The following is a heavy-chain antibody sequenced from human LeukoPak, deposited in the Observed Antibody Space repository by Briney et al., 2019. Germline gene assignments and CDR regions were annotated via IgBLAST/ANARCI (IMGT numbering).Heavy chain of an antibody. V-gene: IGHV1-2*02. Sequence: GASVKVSCKASGYTFTGYYMHWVRQAPGQGLEWMGWINPNSGGTNYAQKLQGRVTMTTDTSTSTAYMELRSLRSDDTAVYYCAREGGNIAYCGGDCYSAKLFDYWGQGTLVTVSS. CDR1: GYTFTGYY. J-gene: IGHJ4*02. D-gene: IGHD2-21*02. CDR3: AREGGNIAYCGGDCYSAKLFDY. CDR2: INPNSGGT.